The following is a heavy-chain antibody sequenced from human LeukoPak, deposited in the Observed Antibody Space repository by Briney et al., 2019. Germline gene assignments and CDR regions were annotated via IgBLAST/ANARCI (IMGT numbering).Heavy chain of an antibody. CDR2: IYSGGST. CDR3: AKLGYSSGWYDFQIDAFDF. D-gene: IGHD6-19*01. Sequence: GGSLRLSCAASGFTFSSYAMHWVRQAPGKGLEWVSVIYSGGSTYYADSVKGRFTISRDNSKNTLYLQMNSLRAEDTAVYYCAKLGYSSGWYDFQIDAFDFWGQGTMVTVSS. V-gene: IGHV3-NL1*01. CDR1: GFTFSSYA. J-gene: IGHJ3*01.